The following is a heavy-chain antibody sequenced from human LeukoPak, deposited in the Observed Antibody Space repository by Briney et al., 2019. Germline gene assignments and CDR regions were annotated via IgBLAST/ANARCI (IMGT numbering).Heavy chain of an antibody. CDR3: ASLSLGHY. V-gene: IGHV3-7*03. J-gene: IGHJ4*02. D-gene: IGHD6-6*01. Sequence: GGSLRLSCAASGFTFRSDWMSWVRQSPEKGLEWAANINPDGSATYYVDSVKGRFIISRDNTKDSLYLQMNSLRAEDTAVYYCASLSLGHYWGQGTLVTVSS. CDR2: INPDGSAT. CDR1: GFTFRSDW.